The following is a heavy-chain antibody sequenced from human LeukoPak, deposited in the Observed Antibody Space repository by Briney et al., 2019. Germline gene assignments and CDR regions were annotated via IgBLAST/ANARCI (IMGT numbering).Heavy chain of an antibody. CDR1: GFTFSSYS. CDR2: ISSSSSYI. D-gene: IGHD3-3*01. Sequence: GGSLRLSCAASGFTFSSYSMNWVRQAPGKGLEWVSSISSSSSYIYYADSVKGRFTISRDNAKNSLYLQMNSLRAEDTAVYYCARDRPEEGPVLRFLEWLPQSYGMDVWGQGTTVTVSS. V-gene: IGHV3-21*01. CDR3: ARDRPEEGPVLRFLEWLPQSYGMDV. J-gene: IGHJ6*02.